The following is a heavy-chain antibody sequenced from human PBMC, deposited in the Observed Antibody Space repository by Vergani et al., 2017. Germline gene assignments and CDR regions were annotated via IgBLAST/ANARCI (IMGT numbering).Heavy chain of an antibody. Sequence: QVQLVESGGGVVQPGRSLRLSCAASGFTFSSYGMHWVRQAPGKGLEWVAVISYDGSNKYYADSVKGRFTISRDNSKNTLYLQMNSLRAEDTAVYYCAGGHAYYDFWSGYYSGEFDYWGQGTLVTVSS. J-gene: IGHJ4*02. CDR2: ISYDGSNK. V-gene: IGHV3-30*03. D-gene: IGHD3-3*01. CDR3: AGGHAYYDFWSGYYSGEFDY. CDR1: GFTFSSYG.